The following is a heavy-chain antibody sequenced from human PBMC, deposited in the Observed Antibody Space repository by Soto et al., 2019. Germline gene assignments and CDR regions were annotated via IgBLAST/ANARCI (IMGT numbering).Heavy chain of an antibody. J-gene: IGHJ4*02. CDR1: GDTFTDYY. Sequence: QVQLVQSGAEVKKPGASVKVSCKASGDTFTDYYIHWVRQAPGQGLEWMGTVNPSGGHTTYAQHFLGRMTMTRDTSTSTLYMELTSLTSENTAVYYCARGGHVVVVTAALDYWGQGTLVTVSS. CDR3: ARGGHVVVVTAALDY. D-gene: IGHD2-21*02. CDR2: VNPSGGHT. V-gene: IGHV1-46*01.